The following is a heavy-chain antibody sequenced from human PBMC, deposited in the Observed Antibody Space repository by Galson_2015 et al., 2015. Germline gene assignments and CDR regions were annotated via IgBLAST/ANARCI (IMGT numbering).Heavy chain of an antibody. CDR1: GFTFSGHF. V-gene: IGHV3-48*01. J-gene: IGHJ4*02. Sequence: SLRLSCAASGFTFSGHFMNWVRQAPGKGLEWVSYISDNSDSIYYADSVKGRFTISRDNAKNSLYLQMNSLRAEDTAIYYCVRRFNCWGQGTLVTVSS. CDR2: ISDNSDSI. CDR3: VRRFNC.